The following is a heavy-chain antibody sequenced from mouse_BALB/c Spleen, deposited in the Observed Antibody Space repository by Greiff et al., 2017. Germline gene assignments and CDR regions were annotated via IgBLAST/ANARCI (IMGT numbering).Heavy chain of an antibody. J-gene: IGHJ4*01. D-gene: IGHD2-2*01. V-gene: IGHV3-2*02. CDR1: GYSITSDYA. CDR2: ISYSGST. CDR3: ARGLPYYAMDY. Sequence: EVQRVESGPGLVKPSQSLSLTCTVTGYSITSDYAWNWIRQFPGNKLEWMGYISYSGSTSYNPSLKSRISITRDTSKNQFFLQLNSVTTEDTATYYCARGLPYYAMDYWGQGTSVTVSS.